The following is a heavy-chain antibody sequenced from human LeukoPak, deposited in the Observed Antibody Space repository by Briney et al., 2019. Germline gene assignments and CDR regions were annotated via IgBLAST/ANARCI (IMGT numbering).Heavy chain of an antibody. V-gene: IGHV4-61*02. J-gene: IGHJ4*02. CDR3: ASIAAAGTVGN. D-gene: IGHD6-13*01. CDR2: IYTSGST. CDR1: GGSISSGSYY. Sequence: SETLSLTCTVSGGSISSGSYYWSWIRQPAGKGLEWIGRIYTSGSTNYNPSLKSRVTISVDTSKNQFSLKLSSVTAADTAVYYCASIAAAGTVGNWGQGTLVTVSS.